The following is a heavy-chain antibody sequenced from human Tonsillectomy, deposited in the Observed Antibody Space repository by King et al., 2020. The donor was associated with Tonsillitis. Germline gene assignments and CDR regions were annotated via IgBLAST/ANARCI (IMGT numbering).Heavy chain of an antibody. Sequence: VQLVESGGSLVQPGRSLILSCAASGFTFDDYAMHWVRQAPGKGLEWVSGISWNSGSIGYADSVKGRFTISRDNAKNSLYLQMNSLRAEDTALYYCAKDALYGSGWYDYWGQGTLVTVSS. D-gene: IGHD3-10*01. V-gene: IGHV3-9*01. CDR2: ISWNSGSI. CDR3: AKDALYGSGWYDY. J-gene: IGHJ4*02. CDR1: GFTFDDYA.